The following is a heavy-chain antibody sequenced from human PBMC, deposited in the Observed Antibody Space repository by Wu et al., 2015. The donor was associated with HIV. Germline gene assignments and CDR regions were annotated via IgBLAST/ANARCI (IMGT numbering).Heavy chain of an antibody. J-gene: IGHJ6*02. D-gene: IGHD5-12*01. Sequence: QAQLVQFGAEVKKPGSSVKVTCRASGAGFTSYAVSWVRQAPGQGLEWMGGINPLFGTTQHTQRFQDRLTFSTNESKTTVYMELSSLRPEDTAVYYCARNTDSVATSLYSLGVWGPGTTVTVSS. CDR1: GAGFTSYA. CDR3: ARNTDSVATSLYSLGV. V-gene: IGHV1-69*05. CDR2: INPLFGTT.